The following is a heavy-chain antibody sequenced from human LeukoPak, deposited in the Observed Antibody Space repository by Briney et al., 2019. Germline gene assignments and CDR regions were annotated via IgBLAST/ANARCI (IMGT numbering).Heavy chain of an antibody. CDR1: GFTFSSYA. CDR3: ARFRSRLGELSLKRFDY. J-gene: IGHJ4*02. CDR2: IKQDGSEK. Sequence: PGGSLRLSCAASGFTFSSYAMSWVRQAPGKGLEWGDNIKQDGSEKYYVDSVKGRFTISRDNAKNSLYLQMNSLRAEDTAVYYCARFRSRLGELSLKRFDYWGQGTLVTVSS. V-gene: IGHV3-7*01. D-gene: IGHD3-16*02.